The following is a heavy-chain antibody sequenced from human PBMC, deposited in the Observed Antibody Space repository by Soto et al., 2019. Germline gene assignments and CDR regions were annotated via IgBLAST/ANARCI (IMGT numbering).Heavy chain of an antibody. D-gene: IGHD3-22*01. CDR3: TRQIPYYDSSGYRY. CDR2: IRSKANSYAT. Sequence: VGSLRHSSAAVGVNISDFAMRWVRQASGKGLEWVGRIRSKANSYATAYAATVKGRFTISRDDSKNTAYLQMNSLKTEDTVVYYCTRQIPYYDSSGYRYWGQGTLVTVSS. CDR1: GVNISDFA. J-gene: IGHJ4*02. V-gene: IGHV3-73*01.